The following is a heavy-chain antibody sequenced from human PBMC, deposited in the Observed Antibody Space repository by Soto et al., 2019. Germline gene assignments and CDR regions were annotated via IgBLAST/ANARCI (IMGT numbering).Heavy chain of an antibody. Sequence: GASVKVSCKASGFTFTSSAMQWLRQARGQRLEWIGWIVVGSGNTNYAQKFQERVTITRDMSTSTAYMELSSLRSEDTAVYYCAASGIAAAGTLDYWGQGTLVTVSS. CDR1: GFTFTSSA. J-gene: IGHJ4*02. V-gene: IGHV1-58*02. CDR2: IVVGSGNT. CDR3: AASGIAAAGTLDY. D-gene: IGHD6-13*01.